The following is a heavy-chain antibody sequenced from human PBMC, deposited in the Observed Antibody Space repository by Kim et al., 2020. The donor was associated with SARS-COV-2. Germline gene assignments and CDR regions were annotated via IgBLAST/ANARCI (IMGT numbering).Heavy chain of an antibody. J-gene: IGHJ4*02. CDR1: GFTFSTFA. Sequence: GGSLRLSCEASGFTFSTFAMSWVRQAPGKGPEWVSGISGGGSAYYADAVKGRFTISRDNSNNTLYLQMNNLRADDTAFYYCVKYVSTSGTCGNWGQGTRVTVSS. CDR3: VKYVSTSGTCGN. CDR2: ISGGGSA. V-gene: IGHV3-23*01. D-gene: IGHD3-10*01.